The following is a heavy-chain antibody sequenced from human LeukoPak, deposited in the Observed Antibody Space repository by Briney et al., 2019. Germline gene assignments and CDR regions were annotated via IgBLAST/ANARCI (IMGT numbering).Heavy chain of an antibody. D-gene: IGHD2-15*01. CDR1: GYTFTSYA. V-gene: IGHV1-3*01. CDR3: ARVSGGSRKYYFDY. Sequence: ASVKVSCKASGYTFTSYAMHWVRQAPGQRLEWMGWINAGNGNTKYSQKFQGRVTITRDTSASTAYMELSSLRSEDTAVYYCARVSGGSRKYYFDYWGQGTPVTVSS. J-gene: IGHJ4*02. CDR2: INAGNGNT.